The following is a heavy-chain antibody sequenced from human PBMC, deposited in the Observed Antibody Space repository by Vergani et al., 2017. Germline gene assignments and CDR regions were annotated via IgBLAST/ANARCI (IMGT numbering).Heavy chain of an antibody. J-gene: IGHJ6*02. Sequence: VQLVESGGGVVQPGWFLRLSCAASGFTFSSYGMHWVRQAPGKGREWVAVISYDGSNNYYADSVQGRFTISRDNSKNTLYLQMNRLRAVDTAVYYCAKEFLAAAATACYYCGMDVWGQGTTVTVSS. CDR3: AKEFLAAAATACYYCGMDV. CDR2: ISYDGSNN. D-gene: IGHD2-15*01. V-gene: IGHV3-30*18. CDR1: GFTFSSYG.